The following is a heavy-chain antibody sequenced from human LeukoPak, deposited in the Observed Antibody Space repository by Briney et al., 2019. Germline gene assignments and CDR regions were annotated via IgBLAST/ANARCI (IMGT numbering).Heavy chain of an antibody. CDR2: IHGDGFTT. V-gene: IGHV3-74*01. Sequence: PGGSLRLSCAASGFTFSNFWLHWVRQAPGKRLVWVSRIHGDGFTTSFADSVKGRFTISRDNAKNTLYLQLNSLRADDTAVYFCVRIADDGFDVWGQGTMVTVSS. CDR1: GFTFSNFW. CDR3: VRIADDGFDV. D-gene: IGHD2-15*01. J-gene: IGHJ3*01.